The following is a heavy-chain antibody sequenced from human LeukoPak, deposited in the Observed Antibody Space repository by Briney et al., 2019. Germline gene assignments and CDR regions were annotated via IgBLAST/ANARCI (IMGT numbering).Heavy chain of an antibody. CDR1: GFTLSSYW. Sequence: GGSLRLSCAASGFTLSSYWMSGVRQAPGKGLEWVANIKQDGSEKYYVDSVKGRFTISRDNAKNSLYLQMNSLRAEDTAVYYCASDRSGGSCYECWFDPWGQGTLVTVSS. D-gene: IGHD2-15*01. V-gene: IGHV3-7*01. CDR2: IKQDGSEK. CDR3: ASDRSGGSCYECWFDP. J-gene: IGHJ5*02.